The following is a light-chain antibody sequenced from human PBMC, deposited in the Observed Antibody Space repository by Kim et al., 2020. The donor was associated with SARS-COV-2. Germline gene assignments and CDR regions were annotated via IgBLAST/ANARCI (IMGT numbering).Light chain of an antibody. CDR1: KVGDKY. V-gene: IGLV3-1*01. Sequence: VSVSPGQTASVTCSGDKVGDKYACWYKQKPGQSPVLVIYQDSKRPSGIPERFAGSNSGNTATLTISGTQAMDEADYYCQAWDSSVVFGGGTQLTVL. J-gene: IGLJ2*01. CDR2: QDS. CDR3: QAWDSSVV.